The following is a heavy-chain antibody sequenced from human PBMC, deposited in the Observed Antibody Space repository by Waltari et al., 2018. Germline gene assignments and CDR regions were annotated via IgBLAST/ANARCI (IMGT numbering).Heavy chain of an antibody. Sequence: QVQLVQSGAEVKKPGSSVKVSCKASGGTFSSYAISWVRQAPGQGLEWMGGIIPILGIANYAQKFQGRVTITADESTSTAYMELSSLRSEDTAVYYCALRPKVWDTPWFDPWGQGTLVTVSS. J-gene: IGHJ5*02. D-gene: IGHD5-18*01. V-gene: IGHV1-69*04. CDR3: ALRPKVWDTPWFDP. CDR2: IIPILGIA. CDR1: GGTFSSYA.